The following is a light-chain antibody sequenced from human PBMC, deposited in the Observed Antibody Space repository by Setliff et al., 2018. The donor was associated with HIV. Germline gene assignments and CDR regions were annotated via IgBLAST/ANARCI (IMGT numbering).Light chain of an antibody. Sequence: QSVLTQPPSASGTPGQRVTISCSGSSSNIGSNTVNWYQQLPGTAPKLLIYSNNQRPSGVPDRFSGSKSGTSASLAINGLQSDDEADYYCAAWDDSLNAFYVFGTGTKVTVL. CDR3: AAWDDSLNAFYV. V-gene: IGLV1-44*01. J-gene: IGLJ1*01. CDR1: SSNIGSNT. CDR2: SNN.